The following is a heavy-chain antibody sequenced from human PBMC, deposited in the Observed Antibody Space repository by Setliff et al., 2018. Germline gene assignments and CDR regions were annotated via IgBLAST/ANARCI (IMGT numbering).Heavy chain of an antibody. J-gene: IGHJ5*02. Sequence: ASVKVSCKTSGYNFITFGISWVRQAPGQGLEWMGWISPYNEKTNYAEKFQGRVTMTTDTSTTTVYMEVASLRSDDTAVYYCARGSAKMVALPTANYFDPWGQGTPVTVSS. V-gene: IGHV1-18*01. D-gene: IGHD2-2*01. CDR3: ARGSAKMVALPTANYFDP. CDR1: GYNFITFG. CDR2: ISPYNEKT.